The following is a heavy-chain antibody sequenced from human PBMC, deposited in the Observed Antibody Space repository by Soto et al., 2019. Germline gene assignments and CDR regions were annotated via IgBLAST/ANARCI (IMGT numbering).Heavy chain of an antibody. Sequence: QVQLVESGGGLVKPGGSLRLSCAASGFTFSAYYMSWIRQAPGKGLEWISYISSSGDTGNYADSVKGRFTVSRDNAKNSLYLQMTSLRGEDTAVYYCARDRGAVVRQFFDYWGQGTLVTVSS. J-gene: IGHJ4*02. V-gene: IGHV3-11*01. CDR2: ISSSGDTG. CDR1: GFTFSAYY. D-gene: IGHD3-10*01. CDR3: ARDRGAVVRQFFDY.